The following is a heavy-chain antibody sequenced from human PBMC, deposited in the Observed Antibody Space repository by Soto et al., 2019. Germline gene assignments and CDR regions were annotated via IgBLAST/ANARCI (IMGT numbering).Heavy chain of an antibody. Sequence: ASVEVSCKASGYTFTSYGISWVRQAPGQGLEWMGWISAYNGNTNYAQKLQGRVTMTTDTSTSTAYMELRSLRSDDTAVYYCARSTYDSSENWFDPWGQGTLVTVSS. V-gene: IGHV1-18*01. D-gene: IGHD3-22*01. CDR2: ISAYNGNT. J-gene: IGHJ5*02. CDR1: GYTFTSYG. CDR3: ARSTYDSSENWFDP.